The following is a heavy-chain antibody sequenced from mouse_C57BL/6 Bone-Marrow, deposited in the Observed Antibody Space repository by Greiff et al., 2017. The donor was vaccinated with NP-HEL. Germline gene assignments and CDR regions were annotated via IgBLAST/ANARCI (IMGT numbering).Heavy chain of an antibody. D-gene: IGHD1-1*01. CDR2: IDPETGGT. J-gene: IGHJ2*01. V-gene: IGHV1-15*01. CDR3: TRGLLRYIYFDY. CDR1: GYTFTDYE. Sequence: QVQLQQSGAELVRPGASVTLSCKASGYTFTDYEMHWVKQTPVHGLEWIGAIDPETGGTAYNQKFKGKAILTADKSSSTAYMELRSLTSEDSAVYYCTRGLLRYIYFDYWGQGTTLTVSS.